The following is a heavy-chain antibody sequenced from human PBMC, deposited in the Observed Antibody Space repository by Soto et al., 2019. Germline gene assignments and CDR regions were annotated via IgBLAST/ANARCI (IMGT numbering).Heavy chain of an antibody. J-gene: IGHJ5*02. CDR2: IKSKSDGGTT. D-gene: IGHD2-15*01. V-gene: IGHV3-15*01. CDR3: TTDLWRRAVVVGSTEYFNP. CDR1: GFTFSDAW. Sequence: PGGSLRLSCAASGFTFSDAWMSWVRQAPGKGLDWVGRIKSKSDGGTTEYAAPVRGRFTISRDDSKNTLYLQMNSLKTEDTAVYYCTTDLWRRAVVVGSTEYFNPRSKGTQVTVSS.